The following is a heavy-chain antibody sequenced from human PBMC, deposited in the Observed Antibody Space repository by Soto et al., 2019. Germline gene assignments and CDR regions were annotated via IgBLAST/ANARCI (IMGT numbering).Heavy chain of an antibody. J-gene: IGHJ6*02. D-gene: IGHD3-16*01. Sequence: QVQLVQSGAEVKKPGSSVRVSCKASGTIFSSYTISWVRQAPGQGIEWRGRIIPILGETISAQKFQGRVTLTADKSTNTAYMELNSLRVEDTALYYCARGLGGRMDDWGQGTTVTVSS. V-gene: IGHV1-69*08. CDR3: ARGLGGRMDD. CDR2: IIPILGET. CDR1: GTIFSSYT.